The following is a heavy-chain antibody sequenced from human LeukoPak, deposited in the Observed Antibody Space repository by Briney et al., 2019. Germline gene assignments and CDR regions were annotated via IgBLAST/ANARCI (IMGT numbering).Heavy chain of an antibody. D-gene: IGHD1-26*01. CDR1: RFTFSDYG. Sequence: GGFLRLSCAASRFTFSDYGMIWVRQAPGKGLEWVSYITRSSALHYADSVKGRFTISRDNAKNSLFLQMSSLRDEDTAVYYCARRERQSGNYYYFDYWGQGTLVTVSS. V-gene: IGHV3-48*02. J-gene: IGHJ4*02. CDR2: ITRSSAL. CDR3: ARRERQSGNYYYFDY.